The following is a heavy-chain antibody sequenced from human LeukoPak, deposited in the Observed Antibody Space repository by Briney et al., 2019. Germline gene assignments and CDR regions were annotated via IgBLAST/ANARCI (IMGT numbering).Heavy chain of an antibody. CDR1: GYTFIDYY. CDR3: AKNMGYGDYWYFDL. V-gene: IGHV1-2*02. Sequence: ASVKVSCRASGYTFIDYYIHWVRQTPGEGLEWMGWINPNSGGTNYAQKFQGSVTMTRDTSISTAYVKLTRLNSDDTAVYYCAKNMGYGDYWYFDLWGRGTLVTVSS. D-gene: IGHD4-17*01. CDR2: INPNSGGT. J-gene: IGHJ2*01.